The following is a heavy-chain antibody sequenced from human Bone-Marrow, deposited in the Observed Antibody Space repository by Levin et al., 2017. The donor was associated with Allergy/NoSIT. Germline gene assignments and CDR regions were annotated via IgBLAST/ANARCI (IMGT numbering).Heavy chain of an antibody. CDR3: ARERLDSFDS. J-gene: IGHJ4*02. D-gene: IGHD1-1*01. CDR2: ISYSEST. CDR1: GASISTDNDY. V-gene: IGHV4-31*03. Sequence: SETLSLTCTVSGASISTDNDYWSWIRQHPGKGLEWIGYISYSESTYYNPSLKSRLTMSLDTSKSQFSLGLTSVTAADTAVYFCARERLDSFDSWGQGTLVTVSS.